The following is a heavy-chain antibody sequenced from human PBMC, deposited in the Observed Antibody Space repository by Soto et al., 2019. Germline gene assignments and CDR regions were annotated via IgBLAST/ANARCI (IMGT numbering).Heavy chain of an antibody. V-gene: IGHV3-23*01. CDR1: GFTFSSYA. CDR3: ARDRTYCSGGSCYSGEFDY. CDR2: ISGSGGST. Sequence: GGSLRLSCAASGFTFSSYAMSWVRQAPGKGLEWVSAISGSGGSTYYADSVKGRFTISRDNAKNSLYLQMNSLRDEDTAVYYCARDRTYCSGGSCYSGEFDYWGQGTLVTVSS. D-gene: IGHD2-15*01. J-gene: IGHJ4*02.